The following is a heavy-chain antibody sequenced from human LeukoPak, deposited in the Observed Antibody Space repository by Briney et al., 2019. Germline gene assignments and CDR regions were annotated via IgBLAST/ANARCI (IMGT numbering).Heavy chain of an antibody. CDR3: ARDLPYSSSWESIDY. CDR1: GYTFTGYY. Sequence: EASVKVSCKASGYTFTGYYMHWVRQAPGQGLEWMGWISTYNGKTNYAQKIQGRVTMTTDTSTSTAYMELRSLRSDDTAVYYCARDLPYSSSWESIDYWGQGTLVTVSS. J-gene: IGHJ4*02. CDR2: ISTYNGKT. D-gene: IGHD6-13*01. V-gene: IGHV1-18*04.